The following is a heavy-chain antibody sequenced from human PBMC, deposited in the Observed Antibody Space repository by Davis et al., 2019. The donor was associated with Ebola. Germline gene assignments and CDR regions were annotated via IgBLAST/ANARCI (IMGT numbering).Heavy chain of an antibody. V-gene: IGHV4-61*08. D-gene: IGHD2-21*01. CDR3: ARDIPGVLPGNPNWFDP. Sequence: PSETLSLTCTVSGGSISSGGYYWSWIRQPPGKGLEWIGYVSYSGVTTYNPSLKSRVSISVDTSKNQFSLNLSSVTAADTAVYYCARDIPGVLPGNPNWFDPWGQGTLVTVSS. CDR2: VSYSGVT. CDR1: GGSISSGGYY. J-gene: IGHJ5*02.